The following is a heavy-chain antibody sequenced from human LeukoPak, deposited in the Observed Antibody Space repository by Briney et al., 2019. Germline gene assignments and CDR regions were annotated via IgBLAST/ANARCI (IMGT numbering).Heavy chain of an antibody. CDR3: AREYCSGGSCYGHLPNWFDP. V-gene: IGHV3-66*01. Sequence: PGKSLRLSCAASGFTFSNYAMHWVRQAPGKGLEWVSVIYSGGSTYYADSVKGRFTISRDNSKNTLYLQMNSLRAEDTAVYYCAREYCSGGSCYGHLPNWFDPWGQGTLVTVSS. D-gene: IGHD2-15*01. J-gene: IGHJ5*02. CDR2: IYSGGST. CDR1: GFTFSNYA.